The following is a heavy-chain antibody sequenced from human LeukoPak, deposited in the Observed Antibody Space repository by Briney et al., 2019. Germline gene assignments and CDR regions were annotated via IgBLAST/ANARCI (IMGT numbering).Heavy chain of an antibody. J-gene: IGHJ4*02. CDR2: ISSSSSTI. V-gene: IGHV3-48*01. D-gene: IGHD3-3*01. CDR1: GFTFSSYS. CDR3: AKDRPHSDFWSGAFDY. Sequence: GGSLRLSCAASGFTFSSYSMNWVRQAPGKGLEWVSYISSSSSTIYYADSVKGRFTISRDNAKNSLYLQMNSLRAEDTAVYYCAKDRPHSDFWSGAFDYWGQGTLVTVSS.